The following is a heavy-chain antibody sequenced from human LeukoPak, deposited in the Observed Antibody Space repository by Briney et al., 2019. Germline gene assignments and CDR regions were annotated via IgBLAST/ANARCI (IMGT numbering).Heavy chain of an antibody. CDR1: GVSISSYY. D-gene: IGHD3-10*01. V-gene: IGHV4-59*01. J-gene: IGHJ3*02. Sequence: SETLSLTCTVSGVSISSYYWSWIRQPPGKGLEWIGYIYYSGSTNYNPSLKSRVTISVDTSKNQFSLKLSSVTAADRAVYYCARDSGYGDAFDIWGQGTMVTVSS. CDR2: IYYSGST. CDR3: ARDSGYGDAFDI.